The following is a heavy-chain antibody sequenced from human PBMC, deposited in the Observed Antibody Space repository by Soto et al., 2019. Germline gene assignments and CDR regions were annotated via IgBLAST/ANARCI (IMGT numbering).Heavy chain of an antibody. CDR3: ASVGDCSSTSCHNPLAFDI. Sequence: LRLSCAASGFTVSSNYMSWVRQAPGKGLEWVSVIYSGGSTYYADSVKGRFTISRDNSKNTLYLQMNSLRAEDTAVYYCASVGDCSSTSCHNPLAFDIWGQGTMVTVS. J-gene: IGHJ3*02. CDR1: GFTVSSNY. CDR2: IYSGGST. D-gene: IGHD2-2*02. V-gene: IGHV3-53*01.